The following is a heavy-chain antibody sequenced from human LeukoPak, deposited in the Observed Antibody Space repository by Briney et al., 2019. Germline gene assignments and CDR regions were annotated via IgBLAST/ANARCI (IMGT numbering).Heavy chain of an antibody. Sequence: SVKVSCKASGGTFSSYAISWVQQAPGQGLEWMGRIIPIFGTANYAQKFQGRVTITTDESTSTAYMELSSLRSEDTAVYYCASVPGTTGTTDYWGQGTLVTVSS. CDR2: IIPIFGTA. J-gene: IGHJ4*02. D-gene: IGHD1-1*01. CDR1: GGTFSSYA. V-gene: IGHV1-69*05. CDR3: ASVPGTTGTTDY.